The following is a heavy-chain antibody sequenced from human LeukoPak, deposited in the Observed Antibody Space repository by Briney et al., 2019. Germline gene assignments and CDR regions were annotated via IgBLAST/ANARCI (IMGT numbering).Heavy chain of an antibody. CDR1: GFTFSSYG. V-gene: IGHV3-30*18. Sequence: PGRSLRLSCAASGFTFSSYGMHWVRQAPGKGLEWVAVISYDGSNKYYADSVKGRFTISRDNSKNTLYLQMNSLRAGDTAVYYCAKYGTFGSSSSAFDYWGQGTLATVSS. CDR2: ISYDGSNK. CDR3: AKYGTFGSSSSAFDY. D-gene: IGHD6-13*01. J-gene: IGHJ4*02.